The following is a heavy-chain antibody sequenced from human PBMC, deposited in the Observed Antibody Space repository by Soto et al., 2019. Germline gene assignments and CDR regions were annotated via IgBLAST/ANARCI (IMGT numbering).Heavy chain of an antibody. CDR2: ISGSGGST. CDR1: GFTISSYA. CDR3: AKAMYPLPHMTTVTTTDY. J-gene: IGHJ4*02. D-gene: IGHD4-17*01. V-gene: IGHV3-23*01. Sequence: EVQLLESGGGLVQPGGCLRLSCAASGFTISSYAMSRVRQAPGKGLEWVSAISGSGGSTYYADSVKGRFTISRDNSKNTLYLQMNSLRAEDTAVYYCAKAMYPLPHMTTVTTTDYWGQGTLVTVSS.